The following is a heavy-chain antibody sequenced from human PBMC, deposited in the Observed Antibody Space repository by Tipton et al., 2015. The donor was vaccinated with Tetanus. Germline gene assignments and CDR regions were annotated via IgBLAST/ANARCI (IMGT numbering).Heavy chain of an antibody. CDR2: IYSRENS. CDR1: GGSITGYF. J-gene: IGHJ4*02. D-gene: IGHD5-24*01. Sequence: LRLSCSVSGGSITGYFWSWIRQPAGKGLEWIGNIYSRENSKYNPSLKSRATMSVDTSKNQFSLRLSSVTAADTAVYYCARHPQTSNNLDYWGQGTLVTVSS. CDR3: ARHPQTSNNLDY. V-gene: IGHV4-4*07.